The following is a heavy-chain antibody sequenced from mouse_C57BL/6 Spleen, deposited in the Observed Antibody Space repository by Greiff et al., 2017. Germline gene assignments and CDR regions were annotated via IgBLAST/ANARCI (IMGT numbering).Heavy chain of an antibody. V-gene: IGHV7-3*01. CDR1: GFTFTGYY. CDR3: ARYRGTHLYAIDY. CDR2: IRNNANGYTT. J-gene: IGHJ4*01. Sequence: EVQLVESGGGLVQPGGSLSLSCAASGFTFTGYYMSWVRQPPGKALEWLGFIRNNANGYTTEYSASVKGRFTISRDNSQSILYLQMNALRAEDSATYYCARYRGTHLYAIDYWGQGTTVTVSS.